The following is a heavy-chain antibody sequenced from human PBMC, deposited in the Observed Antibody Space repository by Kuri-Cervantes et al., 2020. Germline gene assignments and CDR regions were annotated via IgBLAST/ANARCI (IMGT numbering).Heavy chain of an antibody. J-gene: IGHJ4*02. D-gene: IGHD6-13*01. CDR1: GFTFDDYA. CDR2: ISWNSGSI. Sequence: SLRLSCAASGFTFDDYAMHWVRQAPGKGLEWVSGISWNSGSIGYADSVKGRFTISRDNSKNTLYLQMNSLRAEDTAVYYCAKSIVGADSSWYLGFDYWGQGTLVTVSS. V-gene: IGHV3-9*01. CDR3: AKSIVGADSSWYLGFDY.